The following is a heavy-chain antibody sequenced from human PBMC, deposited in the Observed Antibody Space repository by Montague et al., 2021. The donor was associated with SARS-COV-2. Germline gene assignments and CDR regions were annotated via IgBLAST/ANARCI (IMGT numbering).Heavy chain of an antibody. CDR3: ARGRGPETGYHFDY. D-gene: IGHD3-9*01. Sequence: SLRLSCAASGFTFSHYAMNWVRQAPGKGLEWVAFVSYDGDNKFCAESAKGRFSISRDKAKNTLNLEVHSLRPDDTAVYYCARGRGPETGYHFDYWGQGTLVTVSS. CDR2: VSYDGDNK. CDR1: GFTFSHYA. J-gene: IGHJ4*02. V-gene: IGHV3-30-3*01.